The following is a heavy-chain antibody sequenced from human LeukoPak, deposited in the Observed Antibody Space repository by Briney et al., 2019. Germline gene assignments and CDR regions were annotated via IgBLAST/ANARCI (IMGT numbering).Heavy chain of an antibody. Sequence: PGGSLRLSCAASGFTFSSFSMNWVRQAPGKGLEWVSYISSSSTIYYADSVKGRFTISRDNAKNSLYLQMNSLRAEDTAVYYCARGERAGRLPDDYWGQGTLVTVSS. J-gene: IGHJ4*02. CDR1: GFTFSSFS. V-gene: IGHV3-48*04. CDR2: ISSSSTI. CDR3: ARGERAGRLPDDY. D-gene: IGHD6-13*01.